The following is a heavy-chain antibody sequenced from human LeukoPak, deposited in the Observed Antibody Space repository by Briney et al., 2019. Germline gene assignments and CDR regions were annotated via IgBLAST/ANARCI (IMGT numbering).Heavy chain of an antibody. CDR2: TIPILGIA. CDR1: GGTFSSYA. J-gene: IGHJ4*02. V-gene: IGHV1-69*04. CDR3: ARTITMVRGVIPESFDY. D-gene: IGHD3-10*01. Sequence: ASVKVSFKASGGTFSSYAISWVRQAPGQGLEWMGRTIPILGIANYAQKFQGRVTITADKSTSTAYMELSSLRSEDTAVYYCARTITMVRGVIPESFDYWGQGTLVTVSS.